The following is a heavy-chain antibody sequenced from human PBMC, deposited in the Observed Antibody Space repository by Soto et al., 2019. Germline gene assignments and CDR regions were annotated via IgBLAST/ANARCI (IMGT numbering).Heavy chain of an antibody. V-gene: IGHV3-64D*06. CDR1: GFTFNTFA. Sequence: GGSLRLSCSASGFTFNTFAMHWVRQTPGKGLEFVSAISSNGGNTYYADSVKGRFAISRDNSKNTLYLQMYSLRPEDTALYYCVKEGYMRSDWYGQIDCSGQGTLLTVSS. CDR3: VKEGYMRSDWYGQIDC. D-gene: IGHD6-19*01. J-gene: IGHJ4*02. CDR2: ISSNGGNT.